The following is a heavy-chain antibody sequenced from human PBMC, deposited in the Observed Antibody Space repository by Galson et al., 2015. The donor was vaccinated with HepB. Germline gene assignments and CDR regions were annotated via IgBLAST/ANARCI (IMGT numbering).Heavy chain of an antibody. Sequence: SLRLSCAASGFTFSSYGMHWVRQAPGKGLEWVAFIRYDGSNKYYADSVKGRFTISRDNSKNTLYLRMNSLRAEDTAVYYCAKGDFAIWFGELWGQGTLVTVSS. J-gene: IGHJ4*02. CDR2: IRYDGSNK. D-gene: IGHD3-10*01. CDR1: GFTFSSYG. CDR3: AKGDFAIWFGEL. V-gene: IGHV3-30*02.